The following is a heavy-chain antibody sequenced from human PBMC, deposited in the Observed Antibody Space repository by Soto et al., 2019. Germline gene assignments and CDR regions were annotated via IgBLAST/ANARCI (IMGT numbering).Heavy chain of an antibody. CDR1: GYSFSSYG. J-gene: IGHJ5*02. CDR2: ISPSSGET. V-gene: IGHV1-18*01. Sequence: ASVKVSCKASGYSFSSYGITWVRQAPGQGLEWMGWISPSSGETNYAQKFQGRVTVTTDTSTTTTYLELRSLKSDDTAVYYCARDWHPRFDPWGPGALVTVSS. CDR3: ARDWHPRFDP.